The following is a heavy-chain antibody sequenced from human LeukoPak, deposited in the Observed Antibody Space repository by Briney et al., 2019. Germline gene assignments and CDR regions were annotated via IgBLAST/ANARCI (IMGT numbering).Heavy chain of an antibody. CDR1: GFTFSSYA. D-gene: IGHD3-22*01. J-gene: IGHJ4*02. Sequence: PGGSLRLSCAASGFTFSSYAMSWVRQAPGKGLEWVSAISGSGGSTYYADSVKRRFTISRDNSKNTLYLKMNSLRAEDTAVYYCAKSGVPYYYDSSGYYHHTWGQGTLVTVSS. V-gene: IGHV3-23*01. CDR2: ISGSGGST. CDR3: AKSGVPYYYDSSGYYHHT.